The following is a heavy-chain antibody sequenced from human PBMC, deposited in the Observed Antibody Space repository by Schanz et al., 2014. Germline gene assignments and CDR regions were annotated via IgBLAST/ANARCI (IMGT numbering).Heavy chain of an antibody. D-gene: IGHD6-19*01. J-gene: IGHJ4*02. CDR3: AKDLAVAGDY. CDR1: GFRVITNY. Sequence: QEQLVESGGGLVQPGGSLRLSCAASGFRVITNYMTWVRQAPGKGLEWVAVIWYDGTDRYYADSVKGRFTISRDNSKNTLYLQMNSLRAEDTAVYYCAKDLAVAGDYWGQGTLVTVSS. V-gene: IGHV3-30*02. CDR2: IWYDGTDR.